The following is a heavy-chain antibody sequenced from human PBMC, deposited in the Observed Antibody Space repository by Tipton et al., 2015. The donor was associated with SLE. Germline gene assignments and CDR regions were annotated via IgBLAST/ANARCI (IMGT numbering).Heavy chain of an antibody. J-gene: IGHJ6*02. CDR1: GGSFSGYY. CDR3: AREEYCSSTSCLYYYYGMDV. CDR2: IYYSGST. D-gene: IGHD2-2*01. Sequence: TLSPTCAVYGGSFSGYYWSWIRQPPGKGLEWIGSIYYSGSTYYNPSLKSRVTISVDTSKNQFSLKLSSVTAADTAVYYCAREEYCSSTSCLYYYYGMDVWGQGTMVTVSS. V-gene: IGHV4-34*01.